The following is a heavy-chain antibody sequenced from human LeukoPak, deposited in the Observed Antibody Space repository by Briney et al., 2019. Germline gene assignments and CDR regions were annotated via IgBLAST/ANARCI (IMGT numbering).Heavy chain of an antibody. D-gene: IGHD2-2*01. Sequence: PGGSLRLSCAASGFTFSSYSMNRVRQAPGKGLEWVSSISSSSSYIYYADSVKGRFTISRDNAKNSLYLQMNSLRAEDTAVYYCGRPAAPYYYYYYMDVWGKGTTVTVSS. V-gene: IGHV3-21*01. CDR1: GFTFSSYS. J-gene: IGHJ6*03. CDR2: ISSSSSYI. CDR3: GRPAAPYYYYYYMDV.